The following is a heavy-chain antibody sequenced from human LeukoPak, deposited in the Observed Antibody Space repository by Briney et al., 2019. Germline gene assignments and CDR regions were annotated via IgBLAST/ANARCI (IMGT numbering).Heavy chain of an antibody. V-gene: IGHV4-30-4*08. J-gene: IGHJ4*02. CDR2: IYYSGST. CDR3: AREGSTGASRYFDY. D-gene: IGHD1-26*01. CDR1: GGSTSSGSYY. Sequence: SQTLSLTCTVSGGSTSSGSYYWSWIRQPPGKGLEWIGYIYYSGSTYYNPSLKSRVTISVDTSKNQLSLKLSSVTAADTAVYYCAREGSTGASRYFDYWGQGTLVTVSS.